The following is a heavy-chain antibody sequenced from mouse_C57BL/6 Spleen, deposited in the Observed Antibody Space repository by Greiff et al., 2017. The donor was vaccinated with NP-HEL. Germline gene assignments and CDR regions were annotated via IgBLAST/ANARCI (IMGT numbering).Heavy chain of an antibody. J-gene: IGHJ4*01. D-gene: IGHD2-14*01. Sequence: VQLQESGPELVKPGASVKISCKASGYAFSSSWMNWVKQRPGKGLEWIGRIYPGDGDTNYNGKFKGKATLTADKSSSTAYMQLSSLTSEDSAVYFCARERGTAMDYWGQRTSVTVSS. CDR2: IYPGDGDT. CDR1: GYAFSSSW. V-gene: IGHV1-82*01. CDR3: ARERGTAMDY.